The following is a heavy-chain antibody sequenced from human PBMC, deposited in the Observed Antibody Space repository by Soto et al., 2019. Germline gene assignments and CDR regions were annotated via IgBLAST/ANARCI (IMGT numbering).Heavy chain of an antibody. V-gene: IGHV3-23*01. CDR1: GFTFSSYG. J-gene: IGHJ4*02. D-gene: IGHD6-19*01. CDR2: ISGSGGST. Sequence: EVQLLESGGGLVQPGGSLRLSCAASGFTFSSYGMSWDRQAPGKGLEWVSGISGSGGSTHYADSVKGRFIISRDNSKNPLYLQMNSLRAEDTAVFYCAKDRGEGAVAVPYYFDYWRQGTLVTVSS. CDR3: AKDRGEGAVAVPYYFDY.